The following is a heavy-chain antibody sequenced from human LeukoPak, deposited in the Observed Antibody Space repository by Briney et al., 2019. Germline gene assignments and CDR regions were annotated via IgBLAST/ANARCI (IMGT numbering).Heavy chain of an antibody. D-gene: IGHD2/OR15-2a*01. J-gene: IGHJ4*02. V-gene: IGHV3-48*02. CDR1: GFTFSSYS. Sequence: GGSLRLSCAASGFTFSSYSMNWVRQAPGKGLEWVPYISSSSRTIYDTDSVKGRFTISRDNAKNSLYLQMNSLRDEDTAVYYCARDGNMDGPDFDCWGQGTLVTVSS. CDR3: ARDGNMDGPDFDC. CDR2: ISSSSRTI.